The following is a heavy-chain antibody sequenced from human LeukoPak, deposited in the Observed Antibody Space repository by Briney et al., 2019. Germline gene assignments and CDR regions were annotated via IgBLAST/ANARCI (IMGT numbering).Heavy chain of an antibody. D-gene: IGHD5-12*01. CDR3: ARDLVATIVDYYYYMDV. CDR1: GYSFTGYY. J-gene: IGHJ6*03. V-gene: IGHV1-2*02. Sequence: ASVKVSCKASGYSFTGYYMHWVRQAPGQGREWMGWINPNSGGTNYAQKLQGRVTMTRDTSISTAYMELSRLRSDDTAVYYCARDLVATIVDYYYYMDVWGKGTTVTVSS. CDR2: INPNSGGT.